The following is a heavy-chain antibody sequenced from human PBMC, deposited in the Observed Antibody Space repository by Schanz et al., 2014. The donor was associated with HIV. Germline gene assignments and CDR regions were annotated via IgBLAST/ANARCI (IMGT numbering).Heavy chain of an antibody. D-gene: IGHD3-10*01. CDR3: ARGSYYGSGTYRQQYFQQ. CDR2: ISHDGSNK. CDR1: GFTFSSYG. Sequence: QVQLVESGGGVVQPGRSLRLSCAASGFTFSSYGMHWVRQAPGKGLEWVALISHDGSNKYYADSVKGRFTVSRDNSKNALYLQMNSLRSEDTAVYYCARGSYYGSGTYRQQYFQQWGQGTLVTVSS. J-gene: IGHJ1*01. V-gene: IGHV3-30*03.